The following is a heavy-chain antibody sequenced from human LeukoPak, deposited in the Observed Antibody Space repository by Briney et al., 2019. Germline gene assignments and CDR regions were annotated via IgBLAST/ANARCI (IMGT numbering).Heavy chain of an antibody. D-gene: IGHD6-19*01. CDR1: GGTFSSYA. V-gene: IGHV1-69*13. CDR2: IIPIFGTA. Sequence: ASVKVSCKASGGTFSSYAISWVRQAPGQGLEWMGGIIPIFGTANYAQKFQGRVTITADESTSTAYMELSSLRSEDTAVYYCARVGSSGRSYYMDVWGKGTTVTISS. CDR3: ARVGSSGRSYYMDV. J-gene: IGHJ6*03.